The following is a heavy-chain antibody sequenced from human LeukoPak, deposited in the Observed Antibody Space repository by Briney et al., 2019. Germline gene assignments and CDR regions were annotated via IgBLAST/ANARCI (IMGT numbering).Heavy chain of an antibody. Sequence: PGGTLRLSCTTSGFGYKKYAISWVRLAPGKGLEWVSIIRASGFNTYYADAVKGQCTISRDNSKNTLYLQMNSLRAEDTAVYYCARQPAVYSYGAGAFDIWGQGTMVTVSS. CDR3: ARQPAVYSYGAGAFDI. V-gene: IGHV3-23*01. D-gene: IGHD5-18*01. CDR1: GFGYKKYA. J-gene: IGHJ3*02. CDR2: IRASGFNT.